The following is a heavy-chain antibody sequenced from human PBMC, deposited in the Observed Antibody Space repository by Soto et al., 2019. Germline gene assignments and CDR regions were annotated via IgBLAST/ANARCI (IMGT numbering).Heavy chain of an antibody. Sequence: GGSLRLSCAASGFTFSSYGMHWVRQAPGKGLEWVAVIWYDGSNKYYADSVKGRFTISRDNSKNTLYLQMNSLRAEDTAVYYCAAGRDFWSGYPSHFDYWGQGTLVTVSS. J-gene: IGHJ4*02. CDR3: AAGRDFWSGYPSHFDY. D-gene: IGHD3-3*01. V-gene: IGHV3-33*01. CDR1: GFTFSSYG. CDR2: IWYDGSNK.